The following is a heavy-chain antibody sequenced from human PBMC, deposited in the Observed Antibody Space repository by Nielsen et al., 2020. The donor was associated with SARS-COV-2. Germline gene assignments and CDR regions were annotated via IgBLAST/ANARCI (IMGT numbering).Heavy chain of an antibody. CDR2: INAGNGNT. J-gene: IGHJ4*02. CDR3: ARAREGSSYFDY. V-gene: IGHV1-3*01. Sequence: ASVKVSCKASGYTFTSYAMHWVRQAPGQRLEWMGWINAGNGNTKYSQKFQGRVTITRDTSASTAYMELSSLRSEDTAVYYCARAREGSSYFDYWGQGTLVTVSS. CDR1: GYTFTSYA. D-gene: IGHD1-26*01.